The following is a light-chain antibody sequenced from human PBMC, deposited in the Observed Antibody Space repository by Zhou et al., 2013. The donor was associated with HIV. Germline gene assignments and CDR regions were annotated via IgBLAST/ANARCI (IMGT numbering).Light chain of an antibody. CDR1: QSVSSN. V-gene: IGKV3-15*01. CDR2: GAS. J-gene: IGKJ1*01. CDR3: QQYGHSTWT. Sequence: EIVMTQSPATLSVSPGERATLSCRASQSVSSNLAWYQQKPGQAPRLLIYGASTRATGIPARFSGSGSGTEFTLTISSLQSEDSAVYYCQQYGHSTWTFGPGTQVEIK.